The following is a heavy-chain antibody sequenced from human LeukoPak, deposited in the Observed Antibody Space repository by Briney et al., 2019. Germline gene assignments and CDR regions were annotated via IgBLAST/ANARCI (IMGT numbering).Heavy chain of an antibody. V-gene: IGHV4-34*01. Sequence: SETLSLTCAVYGGSFSGYYWSWIRPPPGKGLEWIGEINHSGSTNYNPSLKSRVTMSVDTSKNQFSLKLSSVTAADTAVYYCARDQLLSHYYYYGMDVWGQGTTVTVSS. D-gene: IGHD2-2*01. CDR3: ARDQLLSHYYYYGMDV. CDR1: GGSFSGYY. CDR2: INHSGST. J-gene: IGHJ6*02.